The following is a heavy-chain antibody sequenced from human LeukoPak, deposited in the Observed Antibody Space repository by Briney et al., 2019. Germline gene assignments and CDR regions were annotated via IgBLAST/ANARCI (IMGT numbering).Heavy chain of an antibody. CDR2: IYFSGYT. CDR3: ARDKSSGWHYYFDY. CDR1: GGSISTNIHY. J-gene: IGHJ4*02. D-gene: IGHD6-19*01. V-gene: IGHV4-39*02. Sequence: PSETLSLTCTVSGGSISTNIHYWGWIRQPPGKGLEWIGSIYFSGYTYSSPSLKSRLTISVDTSKNQFSLKLSSMTAADTAVYYCARDKSSGWHYYFDYWGQGTLVTVSS.